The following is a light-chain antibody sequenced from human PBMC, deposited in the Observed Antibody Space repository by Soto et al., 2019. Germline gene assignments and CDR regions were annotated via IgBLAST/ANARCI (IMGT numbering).Light chain of an antibody. CDR2: EVS. J-gene: IGLJ1*01. V-gene: IGLV2-14*01. Sequence: QSALTQPASVSGSPGQSVTISCTGSSSDIGGYHYVSWYQQHPGKAPKLMIYEVSNRPSGVSNRFSGSKSGNTATLTISGLQPEDDADYYCSAARGDITYVFGSGTKLTVL. CDR1: SSDIGGYHY. CDR3: SAARGDITYV.